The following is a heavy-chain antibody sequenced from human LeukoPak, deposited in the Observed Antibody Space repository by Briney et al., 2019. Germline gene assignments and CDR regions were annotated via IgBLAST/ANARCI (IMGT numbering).Heavy chain of an antibody. Sequence: SETLSLTCAVYGGSFSGYYWSWIRQPPGKGLEWIGEINHSGSTNYNPSLKSRVTISVDTSKNQCSLKLSSVTAADTAVYYCARVTGERNRRIAAAGTGRWFDPWGQGTLVTVYS. J-gene: IGHJ5*02. CDR2: INHSGST. CDR1: GGSFSGYY. V-gene: IGHV4-34*01. CDR3: ARVTGERNRRIAAAGTGRWFDP. D-gene: IGHD6-13*01.